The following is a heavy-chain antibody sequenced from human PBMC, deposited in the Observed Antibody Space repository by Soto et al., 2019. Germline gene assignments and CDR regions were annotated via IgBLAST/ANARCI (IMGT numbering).Heavy chain of an antibody. Sequence: GGSLRLSCAASGFTFSSYAMSWVRQAPGKGLEWVSAISGSGGSTYYADSVKGRFTISRDNSKNTLYLQMNSLRAEDTAVYYCAKDHDDFWSGYYDYWGQGTLVTVSS. D-gene: IGHD3-3*01. CDR3: AKDHDDFWSGYYDY. CDR1: GFTFSSYA. J-gene: IGHJ4*02. CDR2: ISGSGGST. V-gene: IGHV3-23*01.